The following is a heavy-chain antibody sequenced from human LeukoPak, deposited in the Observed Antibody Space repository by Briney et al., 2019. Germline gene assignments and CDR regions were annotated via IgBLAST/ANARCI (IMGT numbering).Heavy chain of an antibody. CDR2: ISYDGSNK. V-gene: IGHV3-30*04. CDR1: GFTFSSYA. Sequence: GGSLRLSCAASGFTFSSYAIHWVRQAPGKGLEWVAVISYDGSNKYYADSVKGRFTISRDNSKNTLYLQMNSLRAEDTAVYYCARDRTNVDTGSTRGGAFDIWGHVTIVTVSS. J-gene: IGHJ3*02. D-gene: IGHD5/OR15-5a*01. CDR3: ARDRTNVDTGSTRGGAFDI.